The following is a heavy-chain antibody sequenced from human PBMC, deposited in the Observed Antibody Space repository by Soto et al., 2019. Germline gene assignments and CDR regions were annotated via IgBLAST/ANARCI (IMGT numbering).Heavy chain of an antibody. CDR2: IYSGGST. Sequence: GGSLRLSCAASGFTVSSNYMSWVRQAPGKGLEWVSVIYSGGSTYYADSVKGRFTISRDNSKNTLYLQMNSLRAEDTAVYYCASGGPYYYYGMDVWGQGTTVTVSS. CDR3: ASGGPYYYYGMDV. J-gene: IGHJ6*02. V-gene: IGHV3-66*01. CDR1: GFTVSSNY.